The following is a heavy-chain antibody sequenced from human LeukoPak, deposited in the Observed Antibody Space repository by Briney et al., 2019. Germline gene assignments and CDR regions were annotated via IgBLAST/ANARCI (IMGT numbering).Heavy chain of an antibody. CDR2: IRSSSNSI. D-gene: IGHD5-18*01. V-gene: IGHV3-21*01. J-gene: IGHJ3*02. CDR1: GFTFSSYS. Sequence: GGSLRLSCAASGFTFSSYSMNWVRQAPGKGLEWVSSIRSSSNSIYYADSVKGRFTISRDNAKNSLYLQMNSLRGEDTAVYYCARDYGYSYGLPLGLDAFVIWGQGTMVSVCS. CDR3: ARDYGYSYGLPLGLDAFVI.